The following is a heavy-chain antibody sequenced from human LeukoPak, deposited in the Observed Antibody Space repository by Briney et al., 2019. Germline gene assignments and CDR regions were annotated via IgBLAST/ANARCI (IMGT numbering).Heavy chain of an antibody. J-gene: IGHJ4*02. CDR3: ARYGYTSFYFDY. CDR2: IYYSGST. D-gene: IGHD5-24*01. CDR1: GDSISSYY. V-gene: IGHV4-59*01. Sequence: SETLSLTCTVSGDSISSYYWSWIRQPPGKGLEWIGYIYYSGSTDYNPSLKSRVTISLDTSKNQFSLNLNSVTAADTAVYYCARYGYTSFYFDYWGQGTLVTVSS.